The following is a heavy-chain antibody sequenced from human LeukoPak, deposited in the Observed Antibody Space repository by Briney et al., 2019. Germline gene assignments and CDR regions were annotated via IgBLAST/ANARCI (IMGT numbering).Heavy chain of an antibody. V-gene: IGHV4-39*01. Sequence: PSETLSLTCTVSGGSISSSSYYWGWIRQPPGKGLEWIGSIYYSGSTYYNPSLMSRVTISVDTSKNQFSLKLSSVTAADTAVYYCAKSPMTTRGWFDPWGQGTLVTVSS. CDR2: IYYSGST. CDR1: GGSISSSSYY. D-gene: IGHD4-17*01. J-gene: IGHJ5*02. CDR3: AKSPMTTRGWFDP.